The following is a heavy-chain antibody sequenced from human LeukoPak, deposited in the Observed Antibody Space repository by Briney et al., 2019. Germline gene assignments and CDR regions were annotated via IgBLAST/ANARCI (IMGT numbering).Heavy chain of an antibody. CDR2: ISSSSSYI. V-gene: IGHV3-21*05. Sequence: GGSLRLSCAASGFTFSSYSMNWVRQAPGKGLEWVSYISSSSSYIYYPDSVKGRFTISRDNAKNSLYLQMNSLRAEDTAVYYCQVVVAATPHIGGQGTLVTVSS. CDR1: GFTFSSYS. J-gene: IGHJ4*02. D-gene: IGHD2-15*01. CDR3: QVVVAATPHI.